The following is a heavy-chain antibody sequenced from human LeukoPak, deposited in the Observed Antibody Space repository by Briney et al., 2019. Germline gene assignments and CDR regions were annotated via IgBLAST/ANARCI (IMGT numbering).Heavy chain of an antibody. CDR3: ARVSIAAGDLDY. V-gene: IGHV4-59*01. J-gene: IGHJ4*02. Sequence: SETLSLTCTVSGDSISTYYWSWIRQPPRKGLEWIGYIYNSGSTNYNPSLKSRVTISVDTSKNQFSLKLSSVTAADTAVYYCARVSIAAGDLDYWGQGTLVTVSS. CDR1: GDSISTYY. CDR2: IYNSGST. D-gene: IGHD6-13*01.